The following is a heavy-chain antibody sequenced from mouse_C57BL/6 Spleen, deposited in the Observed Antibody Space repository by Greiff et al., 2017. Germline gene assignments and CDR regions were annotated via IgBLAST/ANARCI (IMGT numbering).Heavy chain of an antibody. CDR3: ARSHYDYDRDYFDY. Sequence: QVHVKQPGAELVKPGASVKLSCKASGYTFTSYWMQWVKQRPGQGLEWIGEIDPSDSYTNYNQKFKGKATLTVDTSSSTAYMQLSSLTSEDSAVYYCARSHYDYDRDYFDYWGQGTTLTVSS. D-gene: IGHD2-4*01. CDR1: GYTFTSYW. V-gene: IGHV1-50*01. CDR2: IDPSDSYT. J-gene: IGHJ2*01.